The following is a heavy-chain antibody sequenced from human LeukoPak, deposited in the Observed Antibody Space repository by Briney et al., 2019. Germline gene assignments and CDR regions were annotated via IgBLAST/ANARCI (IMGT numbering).Heavy chain of an antibody. Sequence: GGSLRLSCITSGFTFGDHAMSWVRQAPGKGLEWVGFIGGKAYRGTTEYAASVKDRFIISRDDSRSIAYLQMNSLRTEDTALYYCTRGPIQLWIHNAMDVWGQGTMVTVSS. D-gene: IGHD5-18*01. CDR1: GFTFGDHA. J-gene: IGHJ6*02. CDR3: TRGPIQLWIHNAMDV. V-gene: IGHV3-49*04. CDR2: IGGKAYRGTT.